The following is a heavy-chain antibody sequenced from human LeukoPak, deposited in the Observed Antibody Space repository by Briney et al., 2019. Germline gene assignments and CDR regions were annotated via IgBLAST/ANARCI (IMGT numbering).Heavy chain of an antibody. J-gene: IGHJ1*01. CDR2: INPNSGGT. D-gene: IGHD3-22*01. V-gene: IGHV1-2*02. CDR3: ARATPFYYGGIDDYYLEYFYH. CDR1: GYTFTDYY. Sequence: GASVKVSCKASGYTFTDYYIHWVRQAPGQGLEWMGWINPNSGGTHYAQKFLGRVTMTRDTSISTVYMELSRLRSDDTAVYYCARATPFYYGGIDDYYLEYFYHWGQGTLVTVSS.